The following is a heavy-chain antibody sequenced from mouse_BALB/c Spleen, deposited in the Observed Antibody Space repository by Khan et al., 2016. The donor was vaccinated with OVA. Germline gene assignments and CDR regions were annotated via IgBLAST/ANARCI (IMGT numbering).Heavy chain of an antibody. CDR1: GYSFTRYT. CDR2: INPSSGYT. V-gene: IGHV1-4*01. J-gene: IGHJ1*01. D-gene: IGHD1-1*01. CDR3: ARSHYGSSDGWYFDV. Sequence: QVQLQQSGAELARPGASVKMSCKASGYSFTRYTMHWVKQRPGQGLEWIGYINPSSGYTTYNQKFKDKATLTADKSSSTAYMQLSSLTSEDSAVFSCARSHYGSSDGWYFDVWGGGTTVTVSS.